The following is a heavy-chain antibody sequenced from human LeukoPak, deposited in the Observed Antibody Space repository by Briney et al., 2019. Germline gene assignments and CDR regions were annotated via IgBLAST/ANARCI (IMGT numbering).Heavy chain of an antibody. J-gene: IGHJ4*02. D-gene: IGHD3-22*01. Sequence: PSQTLSLTCTVSGGSISSAGYYWSWIRQHPGKGLEWIGYIYYSGSTYYNPSLKSRVTISVDTSKNRFSLKLSSVTAADTAVYYCARQRDSSGYYYYFDYWGQGTLVTVSS. CDR1: GGSISSAGYY. V-gene: IGHV4-31*03. CDR3: ARQRDSSGYYYYFDY. CDR2: IYYSGST.